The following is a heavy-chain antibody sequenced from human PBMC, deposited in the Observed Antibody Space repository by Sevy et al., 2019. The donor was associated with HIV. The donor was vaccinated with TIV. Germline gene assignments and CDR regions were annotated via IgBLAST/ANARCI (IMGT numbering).Heavy chain of an antibody. CDR3: AGETEPGTIH. Sequence: SETLSLTCTVSGSSINSGGYYWNWIRHHPGNGLEWIGYIHYSGSTYYNTSLKSRITISLDTSKNQFSLKVTSVTAADTAVYYCAGETEPGTIHWGQGALVTVSS. CDR1: GSSINSGGYY. CDR2: IHYSGST. D-gene: IGHD6-13*01. V-gene: IGHV4-31*03. J-gene: IGHJ4*02.